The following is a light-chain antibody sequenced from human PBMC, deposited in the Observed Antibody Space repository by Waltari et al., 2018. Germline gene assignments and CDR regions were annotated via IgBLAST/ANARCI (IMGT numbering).Light chain of an antibody. Sequence: IVVIQSPPSLPDTPGVPVSIFSRSSQSLLHSKGNNYLDWYLQKPGQSPQLLICLGSNRAFGVPDRFSGSGAGTYFTLKISRVEAEDVGVYYCMQSLQSVWTFGQGTKVEIK. V-gene: IGKV2-28*01. CDR2: LGS. J-gene: IGKJ1*01. CDR1: QSLLHSKGNNY. CDR3: MQSLQSVWT.